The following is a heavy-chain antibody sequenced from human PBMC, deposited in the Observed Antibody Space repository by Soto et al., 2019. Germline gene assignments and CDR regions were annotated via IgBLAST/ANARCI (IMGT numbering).Heavy chain of an antibody. CDR2: IDPSDSYI. CDR1: GGSETSYW. Sequence: GCGGSETSYWCSWVHQMPGKGLEWMGRIDPSDSYISYSPSFQGHVTISIDKSNTTAYLQWSTLKASDTAVYFCARRLGKANYGMDVWGQGTTVPVSS. V-gene: IGHV5-10-1*01. D-gene: IGHD1-26*01. J-gene: IGHJ6*02. CDR3: ARRLGKANYGMDV.